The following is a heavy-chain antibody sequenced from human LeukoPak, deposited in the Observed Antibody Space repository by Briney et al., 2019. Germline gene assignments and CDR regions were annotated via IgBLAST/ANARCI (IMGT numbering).Heavy chain of an antibody. V-gene: IGHV4-59*12. CDR3: ARDLGRTTVTPRAFDY. CDR2: IYYSGST. D-gene: IGHD4-17*01. Sequence: SETLSLTCTVSGGSISSYYWSWIRQPPGKGLEWIGYIYYSGSTNYNPSLKSRVSISVDTSKNQFSLKLSSVTAADTAVYYCARDLGRTTVTPRAFDYWGQGTLVTVSS. CDR1: GGSISSYY. J-gene: IGHJ4*02.